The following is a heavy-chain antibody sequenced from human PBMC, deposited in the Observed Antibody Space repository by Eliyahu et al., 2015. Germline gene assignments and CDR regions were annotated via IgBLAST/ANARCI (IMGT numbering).Heavy chain of an antibody. CDR3: ARIRELESSSGXYFDY. CDR2: IDWDDDK. V-gene: IGHV2-70*04. D-gene: IGHD3-22*01. Sequence: QVTLKESGPALVKPTQTLTLTCTFSGFSLSTSGMRVSWIRQPPGKALEWLARIDWDDDKFYSTSLKTRLTISKDTSKNQVVLTMTNMDPVDTATYYCARIRELESSSGXYFDYWGQGILVTVSS. J-gene: IGHJ4*02. CDR1: GFSLSTSGMR.